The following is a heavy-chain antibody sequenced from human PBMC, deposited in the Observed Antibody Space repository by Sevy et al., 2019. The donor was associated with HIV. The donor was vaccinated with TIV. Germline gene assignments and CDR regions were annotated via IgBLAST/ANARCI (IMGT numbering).Heavy chain of an antibody. D-gene: IGHD3-16*02. J-gene: IGHJ4*02. CDR3: ATGELSGFDY. Sequence: SLRLSCAASGFTFSSYAMHWVRQAPGKGLEWVAVISYDGSNKYYADSVKGRFTISRDNSKDTLYLQMNSLRAEDTAMYYYATGELSGFDYWGQGTLVTVSS. CDR1: GFTFSSYA. V-gene: IGHV3-30-3*01. CDR2: ISYDGSNK.